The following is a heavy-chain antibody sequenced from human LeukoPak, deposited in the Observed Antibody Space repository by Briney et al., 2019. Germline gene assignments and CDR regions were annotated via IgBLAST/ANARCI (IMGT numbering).Heavy chain of an antibody. Sequence: ASVKVSCKVTGYTLTELSMHWVRQAPGKGLEWMGGFDPEDGETIYAQKLQGRVTMTEDTSTDTAYMELSSLRSEDTAVYYCAITPSRLPTYFDYWGQGTLVTVSS. CDR1: GYTLTELS. D-gene: IGHD2-2*01. V-gene: IGHV1-24*01. CDR2: FDPEDGET. J-gene: IGHJ4*02. CDR3: AITPSRLPTYFDY.